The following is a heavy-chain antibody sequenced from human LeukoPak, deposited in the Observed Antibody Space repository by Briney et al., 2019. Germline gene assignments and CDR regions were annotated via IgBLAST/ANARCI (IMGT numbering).Heavy chain of an antibody. D-gene: IGHD4-17*01. Sequence: SETLSLTCTVSGGSISSYYWSWIRQPAGKGLEWIGRIYTSGSTNYNPSLKSRVTMSVDTSKNQFSLKLSSVTAADTAVYYCARDLSGSYGDTGGHYYYYGMDVWGQGTTVTVSS. J-gene: IGHJ6*02. CDR2: IYTSGST. V-gene: IGHV4-4*07. CDR1: GGSISSYY. CDR3: ARDLSGSYGDTGGHYYYYGMDV.